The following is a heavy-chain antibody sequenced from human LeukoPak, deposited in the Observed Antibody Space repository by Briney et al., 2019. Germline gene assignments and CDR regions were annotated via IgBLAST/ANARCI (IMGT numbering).Heavy chain of an antibody. CDR2: IKQDGGEK. V-gene: IGHV3-7*01. J-gene: IGHJ4*02. CDR1: AFTFSSYL. CDR3: ARGFYYFDY. Sequence: PGGSLRLSCAASAFTFSSYLMSWVRQAPGKGLEWVATIKQDGGEKYYVDSVKGRFTISRDNAKNSLYLQMNSLRAEDTAVYYCARGFYYFDYWGQGTLVTVSS.